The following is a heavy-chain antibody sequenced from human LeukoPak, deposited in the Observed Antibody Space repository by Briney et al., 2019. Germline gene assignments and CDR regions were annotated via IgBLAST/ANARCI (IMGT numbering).Heavy chain of an antibody. Sequence: SETLSLTCTVPGASISGYYYTWVRQPQGKGLDWIGLINSSGTTEYIPSLRGRVTLSVATSKNQLSLKLTSVTAADTAVYYCARLTATPAGSYHYHYIHVWGKGTTVAVSS. CDR2: INSSGTT. CDR1: GASISGYY. V-gene: IGHV4-4*09. CDR3: ARLTATPAGSYHYHYIHV. D-gene: IGHD3-9*01. J-gene: IGHJ6*03.